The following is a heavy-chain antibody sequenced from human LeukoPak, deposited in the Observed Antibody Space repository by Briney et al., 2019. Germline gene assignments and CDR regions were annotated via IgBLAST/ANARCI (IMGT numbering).Heavy chain of an antibody. CDR2: INSDGSST. J-gene: IGHJ4*02. V-gene: IGHV3-74*01. CDR3: AKGPFSTVTTLFDY. CDR1: GFTFSSYW. D-gene: IGHD4-17*01. Sequence: SGGSLRLSCAASGFTFSSYWMHWVRQAPGKGLVWVSRINSDGSSTSYADSVKGRFTISRDNAKNTLYLQMNSLRAEDTAVYYCAKGPFSTVTTLFDYWGQGTLVTVSS.